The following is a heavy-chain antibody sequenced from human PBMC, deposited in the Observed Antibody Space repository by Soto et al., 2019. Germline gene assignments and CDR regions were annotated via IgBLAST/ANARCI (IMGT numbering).Heavy chain of an antibody. CDR3: AGDGVRNGAYNGWLDP. D-gene: IGHD3-16*01. J-gene: IGHJ5*02. CDR2: IKQDGREK. CDR1: GFSFSSYW. V-gene: IGHV3-7*03. Sequence: ESGGDLVQPGGSLRLSCAASGFSFSSYWMTWVRQAPGKGLEWVANIKQDGREKYYVASVKGRFTISRDNGKNLVYLQMDSLTPDDTAVYYCAGDGVRNGAYNGWLDPWGQGTLVTVSS.